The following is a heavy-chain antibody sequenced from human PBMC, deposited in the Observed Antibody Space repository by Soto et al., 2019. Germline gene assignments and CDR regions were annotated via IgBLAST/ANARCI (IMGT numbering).Heavy chain of an antibody. J-gene: IGHJ4*02. Sequence: GGSLRLSCAASGFTFSDYYMSWIRQAPGKGLEWVSYISSSGSTIYYADSVKGRFTISRDNAKNSLYLQMNSLRAEDTTVYYCARGSYDYVWGSDPPHFAYWGQRTLVTVSS. D-gene: IGHD3-16*02. CDR2: ISSSGSTI. CDR1: GFTFSDYY. CDR3: ARGSYDYVWGSDPPHFAY. V-gene: IGHV3-11*01.